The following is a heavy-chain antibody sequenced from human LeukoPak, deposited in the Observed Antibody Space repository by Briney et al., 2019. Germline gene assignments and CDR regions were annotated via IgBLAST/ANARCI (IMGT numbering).Heavy chain of an antibody. V-gene: IGHV1-69*05. CDR2: IIPIFGTA. D-gene: IGHD3-22*01. Sequence: SVKVSCKASGGTFSSYAISWVRQAPGQGLEWMGGIIPIFGTANYAQKFQGRVTMTRDTSTSTVYMELSSLRSEDTAVYYCARDDYDSSGYLGIDYWGQGTLVTVSS. CDR3: ARDDYDSSGYLGIDY. CDR1: GGTFSSYA. J-gene: IGHJ4*02.